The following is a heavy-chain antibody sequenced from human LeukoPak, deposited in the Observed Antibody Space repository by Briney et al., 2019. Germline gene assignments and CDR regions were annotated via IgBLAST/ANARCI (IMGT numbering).Heavy chain of an antibody. CDR3: AREIYYDSSAYDY. CDR1: GDSLVSGHY. CDR2: VYHSGSI. Sequence: SETLSLTCTVSGDSLVSGHYWGWIRQPPGQGLEWVESVYHSGSIYYNPSLKSRVIMSVDTSKNQFSLKLSSLTAADTAIYYCAREIYYDSSAYDYWGQGTLVTVSS. V-gene: IGHV4-38-2*02. J-gene: IGHJ4*02. D-gene: IGHD3-22*01.